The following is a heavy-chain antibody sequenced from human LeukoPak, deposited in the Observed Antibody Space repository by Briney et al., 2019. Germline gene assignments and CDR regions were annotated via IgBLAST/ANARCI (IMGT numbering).Heavy chain of an antibody. CDR3: ARVPDYGDYGTYYYGMDV. J-gene: IGHJ6*02. CDR2: ISSSSSYI. V-gene: IGHV3-21*01. D-gene: IGHD4-17*01. Sequence: GSLRLSCAASGFTFSSYWMSWVRKAPGKGLEWVSSISSSSSYIYYADSVKGRFTISRDNAKNSLYLQMNSLRAEDTAVYYRARVPDYGDYGTYYYGMDVWGQGTSVTVSS. CDR1: GFTFSSYW.